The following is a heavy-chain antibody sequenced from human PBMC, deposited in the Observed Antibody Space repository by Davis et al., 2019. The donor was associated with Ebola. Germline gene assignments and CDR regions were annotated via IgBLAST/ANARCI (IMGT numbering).Heavy chain of an antibody. CDR1: GGSFSGYY. J-gene: IGHJ4*02. V-gene: IGHV4-34*01. CDR2: INHSGST. CDR3: ARGQDQHKLGNI. Sequence: PSETLSLTCAVYGGSFSGYYWSWIRQPPGKGLEWIGEINHSGSTNYNPSLKSRVTISVDTSKNQFSLNLASVTAADTAVYYCARGQDQHKLGNIWGQGTLVTVSS. D-gene: IGHD2/OR15-2a*01.